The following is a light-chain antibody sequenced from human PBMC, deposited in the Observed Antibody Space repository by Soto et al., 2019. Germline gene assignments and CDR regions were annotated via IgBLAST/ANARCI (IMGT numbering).Light chain of an antibody. V-gene: IGKV3-20*01. CDR3: QQYGSAPIT. J-gene: IGKJ5*01. CDR2: GAS. Sequence: EIVLTQSPGTLSLSPGERATLSCRASQSVSSSYLAWYQQKPGQAPRLLIYGASSRASGVPERFSGSGSGTDFTLTISSLPPEDSAVYYCQQYGSAPITFGQGTRLEIK. CDR1: QSVSSSY.